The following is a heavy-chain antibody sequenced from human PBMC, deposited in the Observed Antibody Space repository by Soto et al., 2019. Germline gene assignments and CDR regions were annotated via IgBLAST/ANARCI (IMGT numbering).Heavy chain of an antibody. Sequence: SETLSLTCAVSGGSISSGGYSWSWIRQPPGKGLEWIGYIYHSGSTYYNPSLKSRVTISVDRSKNQFSLKLSSVTAADTAVYYCARASEEQPFDYWGQGTLVTVSS. V-gene: IGHV4-30-2*01. D-gene: IGHD6-13*01. CDR3: ARASEEQPFDY. CDR2: IYHSGST. CDR1: GGSISSGGYS. J-gene: IGHJ4*02.